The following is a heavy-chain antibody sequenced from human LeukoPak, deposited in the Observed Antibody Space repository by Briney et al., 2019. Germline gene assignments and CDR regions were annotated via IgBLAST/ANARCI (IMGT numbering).Heavy chain of an antibody. CDR3: ARGTPVGATSHWVDP. CDR1: GGSFSGYD. Sequence: SETLSLTCAVSGGSFSGYDWSWIRQPPGKGLEWIGDINHSGSTNYNPSLKSRITISVDTSNTQFSLKLSSVTAADAAVYYCARGTPVGATSHWVDPWGQGTLVTVSS. D-gene: IGHD2-15*01. CDR2: INHSGST. V-gene: IGHV4-34*01. J-gene: IGHJ5*02.